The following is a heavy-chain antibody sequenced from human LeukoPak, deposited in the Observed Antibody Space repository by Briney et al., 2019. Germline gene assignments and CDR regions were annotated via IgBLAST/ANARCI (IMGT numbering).Heavy chain of an antibody. CDR1: GFTFTISP. CDR3: AADRRVYYEILTGIPHWYFDV. J-gene: IGHJ2*01. V-gene: IGHV1-58*02. Sequence: GTSVKVSCKASGFTFTISPMHWVRQAHGQRLEWIGWIVVGSGNTNYAQKFQERVTITRDMSTSTPYMELSSPRSEDTAVYWWAADRRVYYEILTGIPHWYFDVWEGGSPVTVSS. D-gene: IGHD3-9*01. CDR2: IVVGSGNT.